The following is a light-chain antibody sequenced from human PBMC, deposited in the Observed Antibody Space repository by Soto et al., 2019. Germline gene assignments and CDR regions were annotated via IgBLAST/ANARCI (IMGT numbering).Light chain of an antibody. CDR3: QQRSNWLPWT. CDR1: QSVSSY. CDR2: DAS. Sequence: EIVLTQSPGTLSLSPGQRATLSCRASQSVSSYLAWYQQKPGQAPRLLIYDASNRANGIPARFSGSGSGTDLTLTISSLEPEDFAVYDCQQRSNWLPWTFGQGTKVDIK. J-gene: IGKJ1*01. V-gene: IGKV3-11*01.